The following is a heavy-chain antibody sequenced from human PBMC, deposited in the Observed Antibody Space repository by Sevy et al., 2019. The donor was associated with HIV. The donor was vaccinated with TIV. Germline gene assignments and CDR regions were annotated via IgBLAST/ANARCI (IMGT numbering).Heavy chain of an antibody. CDR3: AHYSARFYGSGSFDY. V-gene: IGHV2-5*01. CDR2: IYWNDDK. D-gene: IGHD3-10*01. J-gene: IGHJ4*02. CDR1: GFSLSTSGVG. Sequence: SGPTLVKPTQTLTLTCTFSGFSLSTSGVGVGWIRQPPGKALEWLALIYWNDDKRYSPSLKSRLTITKDTSKNQVVLTMTNMDPVDTAAYYCAHYSARFYGSGSFDYWGQGTLVTVSS.